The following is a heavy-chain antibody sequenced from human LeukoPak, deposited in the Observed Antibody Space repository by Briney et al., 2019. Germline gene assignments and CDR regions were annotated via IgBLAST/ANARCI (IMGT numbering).Heavy chain of an antibody. D-gene: IGHD1-1*01. Sequence: PSETLSLTCAVYGGSLSGYYWSWIRQPPGKGLEWIGQINHSGSTKYNPSLKSRVTISVDTSRNQFSLKLSSVTAADTAVFFCARGWGTSSYYMDVWGTGTTVTVSS. CDR1: GGSLSGYY. J-gene: IGHJ6*03. CDR3: ARGWGTSSYYMDV. V-gene: IGHV4-34*01. CDR2: INHSGST.